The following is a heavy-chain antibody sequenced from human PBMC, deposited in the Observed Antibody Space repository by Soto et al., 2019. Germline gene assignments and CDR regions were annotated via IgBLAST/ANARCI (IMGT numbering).Heavy chain of an antibody. CDR1: GGSISSYY. J-gene: IGHJ6*03. Sequence: SETLSLTCTVSGGSISSYYWSWIRQPPGKGLEWIGYIYYSGSTNYNPSLKSRVTISVDTSKNQFSLKLSSVTAADTAVYYCARHANFWSDYYYMDVWGKGTTVTVSS. V-gene: IGHV4-59*08. CDR2: IYYSGST. CDR3: ARHANFWSDYYYMDV. D-gene: IGHD3-3*01.